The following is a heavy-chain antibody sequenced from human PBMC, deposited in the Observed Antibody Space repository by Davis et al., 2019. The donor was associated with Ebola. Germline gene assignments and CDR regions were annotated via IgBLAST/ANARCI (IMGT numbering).Heavy chain of an antibody. Sequence: SVKVSCKASGYTFTGYYMHWVRQAPGQGLEWMGGSNPVFGPPPYAQEFQGRVMITADESTSTAYMELSSLRSEDTAMYYCASGIGRGYTYGPPDFWGQGTLVTVSS. V-gene: IGHV1-69*13. D-gene: IGHD5-18*01. CDR2: SNPVFGPP. CDR3: ASGIGRGYTYGPPDF. CDR1: GYTFTGYY. J-gene: IGHJ4*02.